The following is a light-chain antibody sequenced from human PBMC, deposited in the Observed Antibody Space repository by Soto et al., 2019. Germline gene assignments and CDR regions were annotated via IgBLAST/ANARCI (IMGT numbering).Light chain of an antibody. Sequence: IVLTQSPGTLSLSPGERATLSCRASQSVSSSYLAWYQQKPGQAPRLLIYGASSRATGIPDRFSGSGPGTDFTLTISRLEPEDFAVYYCQQYGSSLITFGQGTRLEIK. J-gene: IGKJ5*01. CDR2: GAS. CDR3: QQYGSSLIT. V-gene: IGKV3-20*01. CDR1: QSVSSSY.